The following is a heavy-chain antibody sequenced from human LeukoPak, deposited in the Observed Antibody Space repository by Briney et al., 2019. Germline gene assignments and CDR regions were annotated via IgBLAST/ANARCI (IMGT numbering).Heavy chain of an antibody. CDR2: ISSSSNYI. Sequence: GGSLRLSCAASGFTFSSYSMNWVRQAPGKGLEWVSSISSSSNYIYYADSVKGRFTISRDNAKNSLYLQMNSLRAEDTAVYYCARETNLLLRGSAFDIWGQGTMVTVSS. CDR1: GFTFSSYS. J-gene: IGHJ3*02. V-gene: IGHV3-21*01. D-gene: IGHD1-26*01. CDR3: ARETNLLLRGSAFDI.